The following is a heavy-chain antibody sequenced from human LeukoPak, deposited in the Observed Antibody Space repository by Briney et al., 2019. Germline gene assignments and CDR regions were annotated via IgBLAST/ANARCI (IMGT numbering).Heavy chain of an antibody. J-gene: IGHJ3*02. D-gene: IGHD3-22*01. Sequence: PGRSLRLSCATSGFTFADDGWGWFRQAPGKGLEWMGIIYPGDSDTRYSPSFQGQVTISADKSISTAYLQWSSLKASDTAMYSCATPWGSSGYYYVGAFDIWGQGTMVTVSS. CDR2: IYPGDSDT. V-gene: IGHV5-51*01. CDR1: GFTFADDG. CDR3: ATPWGSSGYYYVGAFDI.